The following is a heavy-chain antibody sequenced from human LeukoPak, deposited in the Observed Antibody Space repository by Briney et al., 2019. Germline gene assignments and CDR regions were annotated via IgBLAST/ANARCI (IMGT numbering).Heavy chain of an antibody. V-gene: IGHV3-48*03. D-gene: IGHD6-6*01. Sequence: GGSLRLSCAASGFTFGSYEMNWVRQAPGKGLEWVSYISSSGSTIYYADSVKGRFTISRDNAKNTLYLQMNSLRAEDTAAYCCARRSAARDAFDIWGQGTMVTVSS. CDR2: ISSSGSTI. CDR1: GFTFGSYE. CDR3: ARRSAARDAFDI. J-gene: IGHJ3*02.